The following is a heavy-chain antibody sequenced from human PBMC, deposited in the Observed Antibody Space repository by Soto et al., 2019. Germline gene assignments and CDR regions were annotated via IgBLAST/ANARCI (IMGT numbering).Heavy chain of an antibody. V-gene: IGHV4-59*01. J-gene: IGHJ4*02. CDR3: ARDTRYGVLDY. D-gene: IGHD4-17*01. CDR2: IYYSGDT. CDR1: GGSISSYY. Sequence: SQTLSLTCTVSGGSISSYYWSWIRQPPGKGLEWIGYIYYSGDTNYNPSLKSRVTISVDTSKNQFSLSLSSLTAADTAVYYCARDTRYGVLDYWGQGTLVTVSS.